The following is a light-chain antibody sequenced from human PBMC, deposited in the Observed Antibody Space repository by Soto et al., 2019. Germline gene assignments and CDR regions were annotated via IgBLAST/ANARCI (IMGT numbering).Light chain of an antibody. CDR1: QSVSTN. Sequence: EIVMTQSPATLSVSPGESATLSCRASQSVSTNLAWYQQKPGQAPRLLIYGASTRATGTPARFSGSGSGTEFILTISSLQSEDFAVYYCQQYNNWPWTFGQGTKVEIK. CDR2: GAS. CDR3: QQYNNWPWT. V-gene: IGKV3-15*01. J-gene: IGKJ1*01.